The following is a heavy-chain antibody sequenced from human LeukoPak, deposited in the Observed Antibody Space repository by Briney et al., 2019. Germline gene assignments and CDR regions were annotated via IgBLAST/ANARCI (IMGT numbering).Heavy chain of an antibody. V-gene: IGHV3-23*01. Sequence: GGSLRLFCAASGYTFSSYAMSWVRQAPGKGLEWVSAISGGGGSTYYADAVKGQFSISRDNYNNMLYLEMNRLRAEDTAVYYCSKESYSSWPSFYYWGQGTLVTVSS. CDR3: SKESYSSWPSFYY. CDR2: ISGGGGST. J-gene: IGHJ4*02. CDR1: GYTFSSYA. D-gene: IGHD4-11*01.